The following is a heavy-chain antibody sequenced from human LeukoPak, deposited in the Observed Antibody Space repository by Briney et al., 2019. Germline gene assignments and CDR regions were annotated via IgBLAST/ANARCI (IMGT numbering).Heavy chain of an antibody. CDR3: AKSLGVGGYTRYKGFDQ. D-gene: IGHD3-16*02. V-gene: IGHV3-23*01. Sequence: PGGSLRLSCAASGFTFNSFAMNWVRQAPGKGLEWVSSISGSDGTSHYADFVKGRFTISRDNSKNTLYLQMNSLRAEDTAAYYCAKSLGVGGYTRYKGFDQWGQGTLVGVSS. J-gene: IGHJ4*02. CDR1: GFTFNSFA. CDR2: ISGSDGTS.